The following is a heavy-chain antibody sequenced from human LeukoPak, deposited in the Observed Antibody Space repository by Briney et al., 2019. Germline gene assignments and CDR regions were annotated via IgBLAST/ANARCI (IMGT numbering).Heavy chain of an antibody. D-gene: IGHD3-10*01. CDR3: VKGRSLWFGEPDY. V-gene: IGHV3-64D*09. J-gene: IGHJ4*02. CDR1: GFTFSSYA. CDR2: ISSNGGST. Sequence: GGSLRLSCSASGFTFSSYAMHWVRQAPGKGLEYVSAISSNGGSTYYADSVKGRFTISRDNSKNTLYLQMSSLRAEDTAVYYCVKGRSLWFGEPDYWGQGTLVTVSS.